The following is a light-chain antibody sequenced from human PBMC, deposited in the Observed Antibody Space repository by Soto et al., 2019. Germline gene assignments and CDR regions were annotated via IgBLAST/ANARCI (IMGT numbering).Light chain of an antibody. CDR3: QSYDSSLSGWV. CDR2: GNS. J-gene: IGLJ3*02. V-gene: IGLV1-40*01. Sequence: QSVLTQPPSVSGAPGQRVTISCTGSSSNIGAGYDVHWYQQLPGTAPKLLIYGNSNRPSGVPDRFSGSKSGTSASLDITGLRAEDVADYYCQSYDSSLSGWVFGGGTKLTVL. CDR1: SSNIGAGYD.